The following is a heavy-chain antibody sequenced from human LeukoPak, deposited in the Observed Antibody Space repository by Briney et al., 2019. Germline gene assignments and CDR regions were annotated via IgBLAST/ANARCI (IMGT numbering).Heavy chain of an antibody. D-gene: IGHD5-18*01. CDR1: GFIFSDLE. CDR3: VRAYTPDY. J-gene: IGHJ4*02. V-gene: IGHV3-48*03. CDR2: ISESGCTI. Sequence: AGXSLRLSCVASGFIFSDLEMNWVRQAPGKGLEWISFISESGCTIYYADSVKGRFTISRDNAKNSLYLQMDSLRDEDTALYYCVRAYTPDYWGQGALVTVSS.